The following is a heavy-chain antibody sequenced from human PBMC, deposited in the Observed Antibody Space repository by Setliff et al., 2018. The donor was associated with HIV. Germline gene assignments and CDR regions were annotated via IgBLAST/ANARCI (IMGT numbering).Heavy chain of an antibody. V-gene: IGHV1-2*02. CDR3: ARKGTGDAFDI. Sequence: ASVKVSCKASGYTFTGYYMHWVRQAPGQGLEWMGWINPNSGGTTYAQNFQGRVTMTRDTSISTAYMELSGLRSDDTAVYYCARKGTGDAFDIWGQGTMVTVSS. CDR2: INPNSGGT. D-gene: IGHD1-1*01. CDR1: GYTFTGYY. J-gene: IGHJ3*02.